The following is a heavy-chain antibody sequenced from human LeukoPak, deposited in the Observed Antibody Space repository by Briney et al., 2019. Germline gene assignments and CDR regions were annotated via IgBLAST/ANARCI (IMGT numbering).Heavy chain of an antibody. CDR3: ARDPFYCSSTSCYPDYFDY. V-gene: IGHV4-59*01. D-gene: IGHD2-2*01. Sequence: PSETLSLTCTVSGGSISSYYWSWIRQPPGKGLEWIGYIYYSGSTNYNPSLKSRVTISVDTSKNQFSLKLSSVPAADTAVYYCARDPFYCSSTSCYPDYFDYWGQGTLVTVSS. J-gene: IGHJ4*02. CDR1: GGSISSYY. CDR2: IYYSGST.